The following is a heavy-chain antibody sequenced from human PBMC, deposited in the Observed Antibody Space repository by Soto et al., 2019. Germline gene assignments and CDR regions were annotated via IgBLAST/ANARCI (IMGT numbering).Heavy chain of an antibody. V-gene: IGHV1-69*13. CDR3: ARDLEFRDGNISHLDY. CDR1: GGTFRNHF. CDR2: IIPIIGTP. Sequence: SVKVSCKASGGTFRNHFFNWVRQAPGQGLECMGGIIPIIGTPNYAQKFQGRVTITADASTSTVYLEVSSLRSQDTAVYYCARDLEFRDGNISHLDYWGQGTLVTVSS. D-gene: IGHD3-10*01. J-gene: IGHJ4*02.